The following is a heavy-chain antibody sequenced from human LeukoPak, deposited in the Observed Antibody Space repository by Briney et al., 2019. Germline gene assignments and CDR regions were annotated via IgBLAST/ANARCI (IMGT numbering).Heavy chain of an antibody. CDR2: ISGSGDST. CDR1: GFTFSSYS. Sequence: VGSLRLSCAASGFTFSSYSMNWVRQAPGKGLEWVAGISGSGDSTNYADSVKGRFTISRDSPKNTLFLQMNSLRAEDTAVYFCAKRGVVIRVILVGFHREAYYFDSWGQGALVIVSS. CDR3: AKRGVVIRVILVGFHREAYYFDS. V-gene: IGHV3-23*01. J-gene: IGHJ4*02. D-gene: IGHD2-21*01.